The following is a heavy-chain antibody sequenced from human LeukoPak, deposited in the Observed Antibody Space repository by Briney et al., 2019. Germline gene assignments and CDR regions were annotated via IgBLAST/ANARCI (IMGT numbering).Heavy chain of an antibody. Sequence: PGGSLRLSCAASGFTVSDNYTSWVRQAPGKGLEWVSAISGGGSTYYAASVKGRFTISRDSSKNTLFLQMNSLRAEDTAMYYCARGDDYADSWGQGTRVTVSS. D-gene: IGHD5-24*01. CDR2: ISGGGST. CDR3: ARGDDYADS. V-gene: IGHV3-53*01. J-gene: IGHJ4*02. CDR1: GFTVSDNY.